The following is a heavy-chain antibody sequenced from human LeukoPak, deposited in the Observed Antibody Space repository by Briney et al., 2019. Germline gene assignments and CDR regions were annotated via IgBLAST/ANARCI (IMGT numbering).Heavy chain of an antibody. CDR3: ARKEYELLF. J-gene: IGHJ4*02. D-gene: IGHD2-2*01. Sequence: GGSLRLSCAASGFTVSSNYMSWVRQAPGKGLEWVGFIRSKAYGGTTEYAASVKGRFTISRDDSKTIAYLQMNSLKTEDSAVYYCARKEYELLFGGQGPLVTVSS. CDR2: IRSKAYGGTT. CDR1: GFTVSSNY. V-gene: IGHV3-71*01.